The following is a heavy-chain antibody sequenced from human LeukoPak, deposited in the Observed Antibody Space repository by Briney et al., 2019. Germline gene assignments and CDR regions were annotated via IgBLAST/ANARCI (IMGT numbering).Heavy chain of an antibody. CDR1: GFTFSSYG. Sequence: GGSLRLSCAASGFTFSSYGMHWVRQAPGKGLEWVSAISGSGGSTYYADSVKGRFTISRDNSKNTLYLQMNSLRAEDTAVYYCAKVARALLDLYWGQGTLVTVSS. V-gene: IGHV3-23*01. D-gene: IGHD2-15*01. CDR2: ISGSGGST. J-gene: IGHJ4*02. CDR3: AKVARALLDLY.